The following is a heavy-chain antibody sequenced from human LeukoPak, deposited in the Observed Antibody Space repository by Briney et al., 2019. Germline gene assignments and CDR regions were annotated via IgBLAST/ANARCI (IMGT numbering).Heavy chain of an antibody. CDR1: GFTFSSYS. V-gene: IGHV3-21*01. Sequence: GGSLRLSCAASGFTFSSYSVNWVRQAPGKGLEWVSSISSSSSYIYYADSVKGRFTISRDNAKNSLYLQMNSLRAEDTAVYYCARGGGCSSTSCYTDFDYWGQGTLVTVSS. CDR2: ISSSSSYI. D-gene: IGHD2-2*02. CDR3: ARGGGCSSTSCYTDFDY. J-gene: IGHJ4*02.